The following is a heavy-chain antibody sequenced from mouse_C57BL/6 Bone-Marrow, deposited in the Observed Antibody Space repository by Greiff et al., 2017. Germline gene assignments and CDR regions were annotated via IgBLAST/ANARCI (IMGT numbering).Heavy chain of an antibody. CDR1: GFTFSSYA. CDR2: ISDGGSYT. CDR3: ARDLELYDY. J-gene: IGHJ2*01. V-gene: IGHV5-4*01. D-gene: IGHD2-12*01. Sequence: EVKLMESGGGLVKPGGSLTLSCAASGFTFSSYAMSWVRQTPEKRLEWVATISDGGSYTYYPDNVKGRFTISRDNAKNNLYLQMSHLKSEDTAMYYCARDLELYDYWGQGTTLTVSS.